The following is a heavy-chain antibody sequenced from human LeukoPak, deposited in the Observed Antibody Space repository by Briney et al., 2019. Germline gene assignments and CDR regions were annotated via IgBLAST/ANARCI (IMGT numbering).Heavy chain of an antibody. V-gene: IGHV4-59*01. CDR2: IYYSGST. Sequence: SGPTLVKPSETLSLTCTVSGGSISSYYWSWIRQPPGKGLEWIGYIYYSGSTNYNPSLKSRVTISVDTSKNQFSLKLSSVTAADTAVYYCARGERDYVWGSWLDYWGQGTLVTVSS. CDR3: ARGERDYVWGSWLDY. J-gene: IGHJ4*02. D-gene: IGHD3-16*01. CDR1: GGSISSYY.